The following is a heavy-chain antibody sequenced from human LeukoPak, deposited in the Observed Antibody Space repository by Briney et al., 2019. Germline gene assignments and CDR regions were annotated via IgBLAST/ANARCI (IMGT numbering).Heavy chain of an antibody. J-gene: IGHJ4*02. CDR3: AKDYYGSGSFLDY. CDR1: GFTFSSYA. Sequence: GGSLRLSCAASGFTFSSYAMSWVRQAPGKGLEWVSAISGSGGSTYYADSVKGRFTISRDNSKNTLYLQVNSLRAEDTAVYYCAKDYYGSGSFLDYWGQGTLVTVSS. V-gene: IGHV3-23*01. D-gene: IGHD3-10*01. CDR2: ISGSGGST.